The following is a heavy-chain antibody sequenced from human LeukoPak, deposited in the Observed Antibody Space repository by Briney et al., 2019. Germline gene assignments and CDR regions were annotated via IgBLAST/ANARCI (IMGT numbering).Heavy chain of an antibody. D-gene: IGHD6-25*01. CDR2: INPNSGGT. CDR3: ARGPLVGGSRLHWFDP. CDR1: GYTFTCYY. Sequence: ASVKVSCKASGYTFTCYYMHWVGQAPGQGVEGMGWINPNSGGTNYVQKFQGRVTMTRDTSIRTDYIELSRLRSDDTAVYYCARGPLVGGSRLHWFDPWGQGTLVTVSS. J-gene: IGHJ5*02. V-gene: IGHV1-2*02.